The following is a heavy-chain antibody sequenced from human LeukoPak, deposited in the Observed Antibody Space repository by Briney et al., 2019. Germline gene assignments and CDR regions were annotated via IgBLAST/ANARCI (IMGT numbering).Heavy chain of an antibody. CDR1: GFTFSSYW. V-gene: IGHV3-7*01. D-gene: IGHD4-17*01. CDR3: ARDKDTTGRGDAFDI. Sequence: GGSLRLSCAASGFTFSSYWMSWVRQAPGKGLEWVANIKQDESEKYYVDSVKGRFTISRDNAKNSLYLQMNSLRAEDTAVYYCARDKDTTGRGDAFDIWGQGTMVTVSS. CDR2: IKQDESEK. J-gene: IGHJ3*02.